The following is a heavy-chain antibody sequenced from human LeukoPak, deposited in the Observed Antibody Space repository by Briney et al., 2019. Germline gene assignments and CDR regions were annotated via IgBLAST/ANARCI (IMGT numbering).Heavy chain of an antibody. CDR1: GGSFSGYY. CDR3: ARGDRNYYDSSGYYYGDY. V-gene: IGHV4-34*01. Sequence: PSETLSLTCAVYGGSFSGYYWSWIRQPPGKGLEWIGEINHSGSTDYNPSLKSRVTISVDTSKNQFSLKLSSVTAADTAVYYCARGDRNYYDSSGYYYGDYWGQGTLVTASS. D-gene: IGHD3-22*01. J-gene: IGHJ4*02. CDR2: INHSGST.